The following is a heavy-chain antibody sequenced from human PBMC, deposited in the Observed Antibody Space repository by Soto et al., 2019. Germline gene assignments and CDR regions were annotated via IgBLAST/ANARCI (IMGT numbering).Heavy chain of an antibody. V-gene: IGHV3-74*01. CDR2: VTGDGHTI. Sequence: PGGSLRLSCAASGFTFANSWMHWIRQAPGKGPEWVSRVTGDGHTIQYADSVKGRFTVSRDNAKNTLYLQMNSLRAEDTAVYYCATDEVDYWGPGTLVTVYS. CDR1: GFTFANSW. CDR3: ATDEVDY. J-gene: IGHJ4*02.